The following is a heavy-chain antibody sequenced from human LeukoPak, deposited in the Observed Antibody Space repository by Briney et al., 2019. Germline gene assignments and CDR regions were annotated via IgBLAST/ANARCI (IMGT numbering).Heavy chain of an antibody. Sequence: ESLKISCKSSGYSFATYWIGWVRQMPGKGLEWMGVIYLVDSETTYIPSFQGQVTISADKSKSTAYLQWSSLKASDTAMYYCARQSSGSHYYYGMDVWGKGTKVAVSS. V-gene: IGHV5-51*01. CDR3: ARQSSGSHYYYGMDV. CDR2: IYLVDSET. D-gene: IGHD3-10*01. CDR1: GYSFATYW. J-gene: IGHJ6*04.